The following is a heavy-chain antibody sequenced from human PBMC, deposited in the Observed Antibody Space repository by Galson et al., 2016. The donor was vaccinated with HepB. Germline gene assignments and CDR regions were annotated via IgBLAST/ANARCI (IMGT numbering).Heavy chain of an antibody. Sequence: SETLSLTCIVSGGSINNYYWTWIRQPPGKGLEWIGNIYHSGSSKYNPSLKSRVTISVDTSKNQVSLKLSSVTAADTAVYYCARGRGIGAEFDYWGQGTLVTVSS. D-gene: IGHD6-25*01. J-gene: IGHJ4*02. CDR2: IYHSGSS. CDR1: GGSINNYY. CDR3: ARGRGIGAEFDY. V-gene: IGHV4-59*01.